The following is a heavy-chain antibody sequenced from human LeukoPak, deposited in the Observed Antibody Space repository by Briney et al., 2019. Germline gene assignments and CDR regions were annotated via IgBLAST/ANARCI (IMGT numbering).Heavy chain of an antibody. J-gene: IGHJ4*02. D-gene: IGHD6-19*01. CDR1: GFTFSSYA. Sequence: PGGSLRLSCAASGFTFSSYAMHWVRQAPGKGLEWVAVISYDGSNKYYADSVKGRFTISRDNSKNTLYLQMNSLRAEDTAVYYCASLGTAVAAYWGQGTLVTVSS. CDR3: ASLGTAVAAY. V-gene: IGHV3-30-3*01. CDR2: ISYDGSNK.